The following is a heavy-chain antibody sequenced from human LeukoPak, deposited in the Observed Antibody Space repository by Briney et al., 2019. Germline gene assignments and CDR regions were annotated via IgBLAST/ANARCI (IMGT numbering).Heavy chain of an antibody. V-gene: IGHV4-59*12. CDR1: GGSISSYY. J-gene: IGHJ3*02. D-gene: IGHD1-1*01. CDR3: APEQTSKLDAFDI. Sequence: SETLSLTCIVSGGSISSYYWSWIRQPPGKGLEWIGYIYYSGSTNYNPSLKSRATISVDTSKNQFSLKLSSVTAADTAVYYCAPEQTSKLDAFDIWGQGTMVTVSS. CDR2: IYYSGST.